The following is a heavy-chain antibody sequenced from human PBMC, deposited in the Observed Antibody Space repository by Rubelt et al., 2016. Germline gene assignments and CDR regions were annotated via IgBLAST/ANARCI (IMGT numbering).Heavy chain of an antibody. CDR2: IYYSGST. Sequence: QVQLQESGPGLVKPSETLSLTCTVSGGSISSYYWSWIRQPPGKGLEWIGYIYYSGSTNYNPSLKSRVTISVDTAKNQFSRSLSSVTAAETAVYYCARDVRWSWHFDLWGRGTLVTVSS. J-gene: IGHJ2*01. D-gene: IGHD4-23*01. CDR1: GGSISSYY. V-gene: IGHV4-59*12. CDR3: ARDVRWSWHFDL.